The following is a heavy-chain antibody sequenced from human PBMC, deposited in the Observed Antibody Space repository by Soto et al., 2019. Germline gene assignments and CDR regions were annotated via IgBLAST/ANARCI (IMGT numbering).Heavy chain of an antibody. CDR3: ARDYYDSSGYLIDY. CDR1: ACSITSYY. J-gene: IGHJ4*02. V-gene: IGHV4-4*07. Sequence: TLSLTCTGSACSITSYYWSLIPQPAGKGLECIGRIYTSGSTNYSPSLKSRVTMSVDTCKNQFSLKLSSVTAADTAVYYCARDYYDSSGYLIDYWGQGTLVTVTS. D-gene: IGHD3-22*01. CDR2: IYTSGST.